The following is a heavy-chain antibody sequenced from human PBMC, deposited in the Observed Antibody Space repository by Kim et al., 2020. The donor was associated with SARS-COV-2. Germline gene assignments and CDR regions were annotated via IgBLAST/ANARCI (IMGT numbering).Heavy chain of an antibody. CDR3: ARDGDFGVVTQSPHVIYYYYGMDV. Sequence: ASVKVSCKASGYSFTSYAMHWVRQAPGQRLEWMGWINAGNGNTKYSQKFQGRVTITRDTSASTAYMELSSLRSEDTAVYYCARDGDFGVVTQSPHVIYYYYGMDVWGQGTTVTVSS. V-gene: IGHV1-3*01. CDR1: GYSFTSYA. CDR2: INAGNGNT. J-gene: IGHJ6*02. D-gene: IGHD3-3*01.